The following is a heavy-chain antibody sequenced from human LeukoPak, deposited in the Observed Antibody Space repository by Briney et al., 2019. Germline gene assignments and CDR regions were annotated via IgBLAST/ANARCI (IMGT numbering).Heavy chain of an antibody. Sequence: SQTLSLTCTVSGGSISSGSYYWRWIRQPAGKGLEWIGRIYTSWSTNYNPSLKSRVTISVDTSKNQFSLKLSSVTAADTAVYYCARDLVVSYAFDIWGQGTMVTVSS. CDR3: ARDLVVSYAFDI. J-gene: IGHJ3*02. D-gene: IGHD3-22*01. V-gene: IGHV4-61*02. CDR1: GGSISSGSYY. CDR2: IYTSWST.